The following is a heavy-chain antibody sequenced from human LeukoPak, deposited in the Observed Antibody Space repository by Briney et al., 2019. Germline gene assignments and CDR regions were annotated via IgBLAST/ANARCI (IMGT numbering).Heavy chain of an antibody. D-gene: IGHD2-2*01. V-gene: IGHV5-51*01. J-gene: IGHJ4*02. CDR2: IYPGDSDT. Sequence: GESLKISCKGSGYSVTSYWIGWVRQMPGKGLEWMGIIYPGDSDTRYSPSFQGQVTISADKSISTAYLQWSSLKASDTAMYYCARRQGCSSTSCPPDYWGQGTLVTVSS. CDR3: ARRQGCSSTSCPPDY. CDR1: GYSVTSYW.